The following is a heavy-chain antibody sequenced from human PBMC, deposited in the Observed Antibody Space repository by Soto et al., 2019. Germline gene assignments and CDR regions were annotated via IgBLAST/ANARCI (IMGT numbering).Heavy chain of an antibody. J-gene: IGHJ6*02. D-gene: IGHD2-2*02. CDR2: TYYRSKWYN. V-gene: IGHV6-1*01. Sequence: SQTLSLTFAISGDSVSSNSAAWNWIRQSPSRGLEWLGRTYYRSKWYNDYAVSVKSRITINPDTSKNQFSLQLNSVTPEDTAVYYCARVGPRYCSSTSCYKYGMDVWGQGTTVTVSS. CDR3: ARVGPRYCSSTSCYKYGMDV. CDR1: GDSVSSNSAA.